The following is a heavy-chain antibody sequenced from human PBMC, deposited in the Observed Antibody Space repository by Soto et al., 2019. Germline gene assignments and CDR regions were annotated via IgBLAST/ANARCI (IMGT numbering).Heavy chain of an antibody. D-gene: IGHD6-19*01. J-gene: IGHJ5*02. CDR2: INHSGST. Sequence: SETLSLTCAFYVGSFSGYYWSCIRDPPGKWLEWIGEINHSGSTNYNPSLKSRVTISVDTSKNQFSLKLSSVTAADTAVYYCARSSGVVAVAGFRWWWFQPLGQGTLVNLS. CDR1: VGSFSGYY. CDR3: ARSSGVVAVAGFRWWWFQP. V-gene: IGHV4-34*01.